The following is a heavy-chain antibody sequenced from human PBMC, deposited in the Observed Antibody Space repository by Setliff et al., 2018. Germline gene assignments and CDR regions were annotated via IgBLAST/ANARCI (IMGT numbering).Heavy chain of an antibody. CDR1: GVSVNSLTW. V-gene: IGHV4-4*02. Sequence: SETLSLTCAVSGVSVNSLTWWSWVRQTPGRGLEWIGFIYHDGNPKFNPSVNYNPSLKSRITMSIDKSKNQFSLNLRSVAAADTAVYYCTRGGERYHTANWGQGALVTVSS. CDR3: TRGGERYHTAN. D-gene: IGHD2-2*01. CDR2: IYHDGNPKFNPSV. J-gene: IGHJ4*02.